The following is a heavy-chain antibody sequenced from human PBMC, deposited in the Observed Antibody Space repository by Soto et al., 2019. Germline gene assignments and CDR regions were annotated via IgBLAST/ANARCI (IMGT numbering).Heavy chain of an antibody. CDR1: GLTFSIYA. D-gene: IGHD3-22*01. Sequence: EVQLLESGGGLVQPGGSLRLSCAASGLTFSIYAMSWVRQAPGKGPEWVSSISGSGSGAITYHADSVKGRFTISRDNSKNTLYLQMNTLRAADTAMYYCAKDRFHYDRTDAFDIWGQGTMVTVSS. CDR3: AKDRFHYDRTDAFDI. J-gene: IGHJ3*02. CDR2: ISGSGSGAIT. V-gene: IGHV3-23*01.